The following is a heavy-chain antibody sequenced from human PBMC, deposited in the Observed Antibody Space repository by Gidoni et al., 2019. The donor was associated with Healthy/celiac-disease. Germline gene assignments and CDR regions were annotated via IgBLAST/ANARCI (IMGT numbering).Heavy chain of an antibody. J-gene: IGHJ4*02. V-gene: IGHV3-7*03. D-gene: IGHD3-3*01. Sequence: EVQLVESGGGLVQPGGSLRLSCAASGFTFSSYWMSWVRQAPGKGLEWVANIKQDGSEKYYVDSVKGRFTISRDNAKNSLYLQMNSLRAEDTAVYYCARESYYDFWSGSRDDYWGQGTLVTVSS. CDR2: IKQDGSEK. CDR1: GFTFSSYW. CDR3: ARESYYDFWSGSRDDY.